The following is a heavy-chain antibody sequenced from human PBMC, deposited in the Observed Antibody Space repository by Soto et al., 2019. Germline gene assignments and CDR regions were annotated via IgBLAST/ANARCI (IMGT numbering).Heavy chain of an antibody. J-gene: IGHJ4*02. CDR3: AKDRGIYYDSSGLGY. CDR1: GFTFSTYS. CDR2: ISSSSSTI. V-gene: IGHV3-48*01. Sequence: GGSLRLSCAASGFTFSTYSMNWVRQAPGKGLEWVSYISSSSSTIFYTDSVKGRFTVSRDNAKNSLYLQMNSLRAEDTAVYYCAKDRGIYYDSSGLGYWGQGTQVTVSS. D-gene: IGHD3-22*01.